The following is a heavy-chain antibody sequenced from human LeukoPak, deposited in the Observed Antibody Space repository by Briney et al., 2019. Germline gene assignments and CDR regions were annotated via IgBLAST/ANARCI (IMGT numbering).Heavy chain of an antibody. Sequence: SQTLSLTCTVSGGSISSGDYYWSWIHQPPGKGLEWIGYIYYSGSTYYNPSLKSRVTTSVDTSKNQFSLKLSSVTAADTAVYYCARVWYSSSCFDYWGQGTLVTVSS. J-gene: IGHJ4*02. CDR2: IYYSGST. D-gene: IGHD6-13*01. CDR3: ARVWYSSSCFDY. V-gene: IGHV4-30-4*08. CDR1: GGSISSGDYY.